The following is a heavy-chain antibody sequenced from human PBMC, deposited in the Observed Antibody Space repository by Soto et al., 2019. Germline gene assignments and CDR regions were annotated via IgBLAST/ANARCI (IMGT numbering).Heavy chain of an antibody. D-gene: IGHD2-15*01. CDR1: GGTFSSYT. V-gene: IGHV1-69*08. J-gene: IGHJ5*02. CDR2: IIPILGIA. CDR3: ARDESGSAVVAANGDGNWFDP. Sequence: QVQLVQSGAEVKKPGSSVKVSCKASGGTFSSYTISWVRQAPGQGLEWMGRIIPILGIANYAQKFQGRVTITADKSPSTAYMELSSLRAEDTAVYYCARDESGSAVVAANGDGNWFDPWGQGTLVNVSS.